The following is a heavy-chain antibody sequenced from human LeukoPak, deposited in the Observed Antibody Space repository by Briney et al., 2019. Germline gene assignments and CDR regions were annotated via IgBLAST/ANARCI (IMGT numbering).Heavy chain of an antibody. Sequence: GASVKVSCKASGYTFSGYYLHWVRQAPGQGLEWMGWINPNSGDTGYTQRFQGRVTMTRDTSISTAYMELSRLRSDDTAVYYCARSPITGTTFRYWGQGTLVTLSS. D-gene: IGHD1-7*01. CDR1: GYTFSGYY. CDR3: ARSPITGTTFRY. V-gene: IGHV1-2*02. CDR2: INPNSGDT. J-gene: IGHJ4*02.